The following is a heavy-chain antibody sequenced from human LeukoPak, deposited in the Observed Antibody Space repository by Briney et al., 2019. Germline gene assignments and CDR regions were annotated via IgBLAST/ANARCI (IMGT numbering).Heavy chain of an antibody. CDR3: ARGGYSSSWYLYYYYYMDV. CDR2: IHHSGST. CDR1: GFTFSSYE. D-gene: IGHD6-13*01. V-gene: IGHV4-34*01. Sequence: LRLSCAASGFTFSSYEMNWVRQAPGKGLEWIGTIHHSGSTNYNPSLKSRVTIAVDTSKNQFSLKLSSVTAADTAVYYCARGGYSSSWYLYYYYYMDVWGKGTTVTVSS. J-gene: IGHJ6*03.